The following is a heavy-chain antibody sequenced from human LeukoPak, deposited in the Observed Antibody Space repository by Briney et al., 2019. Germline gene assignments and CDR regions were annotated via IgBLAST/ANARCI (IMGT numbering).Heavy chain of an antibody. CDR3: ARGKWFDP. Sequence: ASVKVSCEASGYTFTSYGISWVRQAPGQGLEWMGWISAYNGNTNYAQKLQGRVTMTRNTSISTAYMELSSLRSEDTAVYYCARGKWFDPWGQGTLVTVSS. V-gene: IGHV1-18*01. CDR2: ISAYNGNT. J-gene: IGHJ5*02. CDR1: GYTFTSYG.